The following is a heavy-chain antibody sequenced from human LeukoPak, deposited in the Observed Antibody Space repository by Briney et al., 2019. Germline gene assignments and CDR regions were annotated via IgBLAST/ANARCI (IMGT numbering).Heavy chain of an antibody. CDR2: ISSGSGTI. CDR1: GFTFSSYG. D-gene: IGHD4/OR15-4a*01. J-gene: IGHJ4*02. V-gene: IGHV3-48*02. CDR3: ARDRGSNFLDYFDS. Sequence: PGRSLRLSCAASGFTFSSYGMHWVRQAPGKGLEWVSYISSGSGTIYYADSVKGRFTISRDNAKNSLYLQMNSLRDEDTAVYYCARDRGSNFLDYFDSWGQGTLVTVSS.